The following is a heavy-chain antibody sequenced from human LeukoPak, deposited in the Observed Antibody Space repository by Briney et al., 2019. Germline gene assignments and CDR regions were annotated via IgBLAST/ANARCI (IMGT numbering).Heavy chain of an antibody. V-gene: IGHV4-34*01. J-gene: IGHJ4*02. CDR2: INHSGST. Sequence: PSETLSLTCAVYGGSFSGYYWSWIRHPPGKGLEWIGEINHSGSTNYNPSLKSRVTISVDTSKNQFSLKLSSVTAADTAVYYCARGSGTYYYDSSGYSKYYFDYWGQGTLVTVSS. CDR3: ARGSGTYYYDSSGYSKYYFDY. D-gene: IGHD3-22*01. CDR1: GGSFSGYY.